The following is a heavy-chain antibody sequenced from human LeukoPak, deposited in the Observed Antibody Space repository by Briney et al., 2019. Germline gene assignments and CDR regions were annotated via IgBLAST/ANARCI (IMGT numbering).Heavy chain of an antibody. CDR3: TAYSSSGSFQH. D-gene: IGHD6-13*01. J-gene: IGHJ1*01. V-gene: IGHV4-59*08. CDR1: GGSISSYY. CDR2: IYYSGST. Sequence: SETLTLTCTVSGGSISSYYWSWIRRPPGKGLEWIGYIYYSGSTNYNPSLKSRVTISVDTSNNQISLKLGSVTAADTAVYCCTAYSSSGSFQHWGRGTLVTVSS.